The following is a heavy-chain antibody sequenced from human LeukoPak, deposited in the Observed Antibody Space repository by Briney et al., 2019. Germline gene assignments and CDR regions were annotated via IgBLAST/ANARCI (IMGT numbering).Heavy chain of an antibody. D-gene: IGHD2-15*01. CDR3: ARVSGYCSGDDCPSVGPFYYGRDV. CDR2: INHSGNT. Sequence: SETLSLTCAVYGESFSGYYWSWIRRPPGKGLEWIGEINHSGNTNYNPSLKSRVTISVDTSKVQFSLKLNSVTAADRAVYYCARVSGYCSGDDCPSVGPFYYGRDVWGQGPRVTVSS. J-gene: IGHJ6*02. CDR1: GESFSGYY. V-gene: IGHV4-34*01.